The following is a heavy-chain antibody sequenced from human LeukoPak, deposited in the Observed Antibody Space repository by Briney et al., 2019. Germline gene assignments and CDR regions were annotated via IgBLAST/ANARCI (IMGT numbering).Heavy chain of an antibody. CDR1: GGSIGSGTYY. CDR3: AKRYCSSTTCYDDRGAFDY. J-gene: IGHJ4*02. D-gene: IGHD2-2*01. Sequence: SETLSLTCTVSGGSIGSGTYYWGWIRQSPGKGLEWIGSIFYSGSTNYNPFLKSRVTISVDTSKNQFSLKLSSVTAADTAVYYCAKRYCSSTTCYDDRGAFDYWGQGTLVTVSS. V-gene: IGHV4-39*07. CDR2: IFYSGST.